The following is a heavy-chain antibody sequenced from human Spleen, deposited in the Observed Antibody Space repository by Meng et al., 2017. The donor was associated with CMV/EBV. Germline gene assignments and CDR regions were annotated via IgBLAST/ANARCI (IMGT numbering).Heavy chain of an antibody. D-gene: IGHD3-10*01. CDR1: GFTFSNAW. CDR3: TTSTMVRGVTPL. CDR2: IKSKTDGGTT. V-gene: IGHV3-15*01. Sequence: GGSLRLSCAASGFTFSNAWMSWVRQAPGKRLEWVGRIKSKTDGGTTDYAAPVKGRFTISRDDSKNTLYLQMNSLKTEDTAVYYCTTSTMVRGVTPLWGQGTLVTVSS. J-gene: IGHJ4*02.